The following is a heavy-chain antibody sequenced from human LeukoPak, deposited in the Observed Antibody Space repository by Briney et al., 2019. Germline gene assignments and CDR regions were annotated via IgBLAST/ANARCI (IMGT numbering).Heavy chain of an antibody. J-gene: IGHJ4*02. CDR1: GGSISSGGYY. Sequence: SETLSLTCTVSGGSISSGGYYWSWIRQHPGKGLEWIGYIYYSGSTYYNPSLKSRVTISVDTSKNQFSLKLSSVTAADTAVFYCARDHNNHFDYWGQGTLVTVSS. CDR3: ARDHNNHFDY. V-gene: IGHV4-31*03. D-gene: IGHD1-14*01. CDR2: IYYSGST.